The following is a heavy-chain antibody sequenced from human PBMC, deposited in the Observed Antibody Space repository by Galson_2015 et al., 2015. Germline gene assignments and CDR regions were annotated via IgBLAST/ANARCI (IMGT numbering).Heavy chain of an antibody. CDR2: ISSDGSNQ. D-gene: IGHD6-13*01. CDR3: AGVSSRWYWFDN. Sequence: SLRLSCAASGFTFSSYAIHWVRQAPGKGLEWVAVISSDGSNQYYADSVKGRFTISRDNSKKTLYLQMNSLSNEDTAVYYCAGVSSRWYWFDNWGQGTLVTVSS. CDR1: GFTFSSYA. V-gene: IGHV3-30-3*01. J-gene: IGHJ4*02.